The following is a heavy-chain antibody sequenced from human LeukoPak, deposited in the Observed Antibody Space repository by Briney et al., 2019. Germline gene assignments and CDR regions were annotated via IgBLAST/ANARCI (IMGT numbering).Heavy chain of an antibody. Sequence: GRSLRLSCAASGFASSSYAMHWVRQAPGKGLEWVAVISYDGSNKYYADSVKGRFTISRDNSKNTLYLQMNSLRAEDTAVYYCARHEWLVPDNWFDPWGQGTLVTVSS. J-gene: IGHJ5*02. CDR1: GFASSSYA. D-gene: IGHD6-19*01. CDR3: ARHEWLVPDNWFDP. V-gene: IGHV3-30*04. CDR2: ISYDGSNK.